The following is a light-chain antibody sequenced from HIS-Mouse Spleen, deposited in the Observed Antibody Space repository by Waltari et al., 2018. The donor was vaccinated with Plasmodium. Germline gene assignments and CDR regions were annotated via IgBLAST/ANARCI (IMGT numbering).Light chain of an antibody. J-gene: IGLJ3*02. V-gene: IGLV3-25*03. CDR2: KDS. Sequence: SYELTQPPSVSVSPGQTARITCSGDALPKQYAYWYQQKPGQAPVLGIYKDSERPSGIPGRFSGSSPRTTITLTISGVQAEDEADYYCQSADSSGTPNWVFGGGTKLTVL. CDR1: ALPKQY. CDR3: QSADSSGTPNWV.